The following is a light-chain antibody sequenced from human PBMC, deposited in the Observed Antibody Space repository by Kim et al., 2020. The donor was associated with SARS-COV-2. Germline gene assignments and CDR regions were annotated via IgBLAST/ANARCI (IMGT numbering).Light chain of an antibody. CDR1: QSVSSSY. V-gene: IGKV3-20*01. CDR3: EQYGSSPWT. CDR2: GAS. J-gene: IGKJ1*01. Sequence: EIVLTQSPGTLSLSPGERATLSCRASQSVSSSYLAWYQQKPGQAPRLLIYGASSRATGIPDRFSGSGSGTDFTLTISRLEPEDFAVYYSEQYGSSPWTFGHGTKMDIK.